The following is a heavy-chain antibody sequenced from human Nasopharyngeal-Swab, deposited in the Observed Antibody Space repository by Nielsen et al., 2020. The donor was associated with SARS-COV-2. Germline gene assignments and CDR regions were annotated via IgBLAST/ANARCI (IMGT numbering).Heavy chain of an antibody. Sequence: SETLSLTCSVSGGSISRSIYYWGWIRQPPGKGLEWIGSIYYSGSTYYNPSLKTRVTISVDTSKSQFSLKLSSVTAADTAIYFCARHVLSGFSSDNMFDPWGQGTLVSVSS. D-gene: IGHD6-19*01. V-gene: IGHV4-39*01. CDR3: ARHVLSGFSSDNMFDP. CDR1: GGSISRSIYY. J-gene: IGHJ5*02. CDR2: IYYSGST.